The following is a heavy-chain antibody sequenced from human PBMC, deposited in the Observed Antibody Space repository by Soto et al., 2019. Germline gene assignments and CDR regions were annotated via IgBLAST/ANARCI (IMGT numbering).Heavy chain of an antibody. J-gene: IGHJ2*01. CDR2: IKQDGSKK. Sequence: GSLRLSCAASGFTVSIYWMTWVRQAPGKGLEWVANIKQDGSKKYYVDSVKGRFTISRDNAKNSLYLQMNSLRAEDTAVYYCAKRVWYFDLWGRGTLVTVSS. CDR3: AKRVWYFDL. CDR1: GFTVSIYW. V-gene: IGHV3-7*01.